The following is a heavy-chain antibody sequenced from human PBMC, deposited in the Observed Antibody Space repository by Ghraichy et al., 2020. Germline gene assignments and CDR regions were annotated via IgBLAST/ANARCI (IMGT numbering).Heavy chain of an antibody. CDR2: IIPIFGTA. CDR3: ARALQGEYQLLSFGY. D-gene: IGHD2-2*01. CDR1: GGTFSSYA. V-gene: IGHV1-69*13. J-gene: IGHJ4*02. Sequence: SVKVSCKASGGTFSSYAISWVRQAPGPGLEWMGGIIPIFGTANYAQKFQGRVTITADESTSTAYMELSSLRSEDTAVYYCARALQGEYQLLSFGYWGQGTLVTVSS.